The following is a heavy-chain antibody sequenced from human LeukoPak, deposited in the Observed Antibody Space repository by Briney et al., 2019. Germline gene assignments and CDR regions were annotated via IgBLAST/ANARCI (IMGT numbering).Heavy chain of an antibody. V-gene: IGHV3-33*08. CDR2: IWNDGSNK. CDR1: GFTVSTTY. D-gene: IGHD1-1*01. Sequence: GGSLRLSCAASGFTVSTTYMTWVRQAPGKGLEWVAVIWNDGSNKYYADSVKGRFTISRDNSKNTLYLQMNSLRVEDTAVYYCARPSGTWGAFDIWGQGTMVTVSS. CDR3: ARPSGTWGAFDI. J-gene: IGHJ3*02.